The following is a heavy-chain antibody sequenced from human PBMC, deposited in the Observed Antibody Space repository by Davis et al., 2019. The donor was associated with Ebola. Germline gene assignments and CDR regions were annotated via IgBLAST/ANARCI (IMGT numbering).Heavy chain of an antibody. Sequence: PSETLSLTCAVYGGSFSGYYWSWIRQPPGKGLEWIGEINHSGSTNYNPSLKSRVTISVDTSKNQFSLKLSSVTAADTAVYYCARTTLYYYGMDVWGQGTKVTVSS. CDR3: ARTTLYYYGMDV. D-gene: IGHD4-11*01. CDR1: GGSFSGYY. CDR2: INHSGST. V-gene: IGHV4-34*01. J-gene: IGHJ6*02.